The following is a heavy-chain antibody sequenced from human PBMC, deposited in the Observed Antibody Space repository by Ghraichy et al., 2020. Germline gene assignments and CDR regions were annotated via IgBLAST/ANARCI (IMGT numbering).Heavy chain of an antibody. J-gene: IGHJ4*02. D-gene: IGHD2/OR15-2a*01. CDR1: GVSVSSGSYY. V-gene: IGHV4-61*01. Sequence: SQTLSLTCTVSGVSVSSGSYYWSWIRQPPGKGLEWIGYIYYSGSTNYNPSLKSRVTISVDTSKNQFSLKLSSVTAADTAVYYCARANRENTMGYWGQGTLVTVSS. CDR2: IYYSGST. CDR3: ARANRENTMGY.